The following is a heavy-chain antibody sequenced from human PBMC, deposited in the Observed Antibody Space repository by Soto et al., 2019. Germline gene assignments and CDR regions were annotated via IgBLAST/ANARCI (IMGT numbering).Heavy chain of an antibody. CDR3: AKQRGYSSGWYGAFDF. V-gene: IGHV3-23*01. Sequence: EVQLLESGGGLVPPGGSLRLSCAASGFTFTSYAMSWVRQAPGKGLEWVSLISGSGGSTYYADSVKGRFTISRDDSKNAVYLQMDSLRAEDTAVYYCAKQRGYSSGWYGAFDFWGQGTMVTVSS. D-gene: IGHD6-19*01. CDR2: ISGSGGST. CDR1: GFTFTSYA. J-gene: IGHJ3*01.